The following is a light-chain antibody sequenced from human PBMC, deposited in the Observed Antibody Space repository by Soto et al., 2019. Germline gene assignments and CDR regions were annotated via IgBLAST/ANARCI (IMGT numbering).Light chain of an antibody. CDR3: QHQSSWPRT. Sequence: EVVMTQSPAPLSVSPGAGVTLSCRANQGIGDTLAWYQHKPGQTPRLLIYDTSTRATGVPARFSGSGSGTEFTLTISSLLSEDFAVYYCQHQSSWPRTFGQGTKVDIK. J-gene: IGKJ1*01. CDR1: QGIGDT. CDR2: DTS. V-gene: IGKV3-15*01.